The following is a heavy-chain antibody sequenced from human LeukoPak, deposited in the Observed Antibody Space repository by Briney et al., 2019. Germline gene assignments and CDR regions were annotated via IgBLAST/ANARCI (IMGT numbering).Heavy chain of an antibody. CDR1: GGSFSGYY. J-gene: IGHJ4*02. CDR3: ARLRYYYGSGSYYT. V-gene: IGHV4-34*01. CDR2: INHSGST. D-gene: IGHD3-10*01. Sequence: SETLSLTCAVYGGSFSGYYWSWIRQPPGKGLEWIGEINHSGSTNYNPSLKSRVTIPVDTSKNQFSLKLSSVTAADTAVYYCARLRYYYGSGSYYTWGQGTPVTVSS.